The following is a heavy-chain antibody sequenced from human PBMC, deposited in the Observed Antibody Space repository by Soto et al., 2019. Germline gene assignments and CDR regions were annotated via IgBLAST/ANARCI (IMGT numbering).Heavy chain of an antibody. V-gene: IGHV3-23*01. Sequence: GGSLRLSCAASGFTFSSYAMHWVRQAPGKAPEWVSSISGDGRSTYYADSVKGRFTISRDNSRSTLSLQMNSLRAEDSAVYYCAKTVVFDPWGQGTLVTVSS. CDR3: AKTVVFDP. CDR2: ISGDGRST. CDR1: GFTFSSYA. D-gene: IGHD3-16*01. J-gene: IGHJ5*02.